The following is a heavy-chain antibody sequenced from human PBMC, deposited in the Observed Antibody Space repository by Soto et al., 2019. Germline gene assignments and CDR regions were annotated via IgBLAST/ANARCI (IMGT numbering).Heavy chain of an antibody. CDR3: ARGTYRSKTDFDY. D-gene: IGHD6-13*01. J-gene: IGHJ4*02. Sequence: ISRDNAQNSLYLQMTSLRAEDTAVYYCARGTYRSKTDFDYWGQGTLVTVSS. V-gene: IGHV3-11*01.